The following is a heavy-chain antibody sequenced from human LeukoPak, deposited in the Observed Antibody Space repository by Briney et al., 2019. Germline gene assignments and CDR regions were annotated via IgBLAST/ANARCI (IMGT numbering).Heavy chain of an antibody. Sequence: SGTLSLTCAVSGGSISSSNWWSWVRQHPGKGLEWIGYIYYSGSTYYNPSLKSRVTISVDTSKNQFSLKLSSVTAADTAVYYCARGGSGYDSDYWGQGTLVTVSS. V-gene: IGHV4-4*02. J-gene: IGHJ4*02. CDR1: GGSISSSNW. CDR3: ARGGSGYDSDY. CDR2: IYYSGST. D-gene: IGHD5-12*01.